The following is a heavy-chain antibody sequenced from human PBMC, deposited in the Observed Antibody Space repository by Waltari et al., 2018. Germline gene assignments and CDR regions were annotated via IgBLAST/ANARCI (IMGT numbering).Heavy chain of an antibody. D-gene: IGHD2-15*01. CDR1: GGSISSRSYY. CDR2: IYYRGST. J-gene: IGHJ6*02. Sequence: QLQLQESGPGLVKPSATLSLTCTVPGGSISSRSYYWGWTRHPPGTGLEWIGSIYYRGSTYYNPSLKSRVTISVDTSKNQFSLKLSSVTAADTAVYYCARECSGGSCYSLYYYGMDVWGQGTTVTVSS. V-gene: IGHV4-39*07. CDR3: ARECSGGSCYSLYYYGMDV.